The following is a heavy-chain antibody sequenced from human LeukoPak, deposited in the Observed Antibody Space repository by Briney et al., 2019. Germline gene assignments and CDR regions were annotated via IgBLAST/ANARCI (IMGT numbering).Heavy chain of an antibody. J-gene: IGHJ4*02. CDR1: GGSISSYY. Sequence: SETLSLTCTVSGGSISSYYWGWIRQPPGKRLEWIGSMYYSGRTNYNPSLKSRVTISIDMSKTQFSLKLSSVTAAATAVYYCARDGCSTGSCYSIYLDQWGQGTLVTVSS. CDR2: MYYSGRT. V-gene: IGHV4-59*01. CDR3: ARDGCSTGSCYSIYLDQ. D-gene: IGHD2-15*01.